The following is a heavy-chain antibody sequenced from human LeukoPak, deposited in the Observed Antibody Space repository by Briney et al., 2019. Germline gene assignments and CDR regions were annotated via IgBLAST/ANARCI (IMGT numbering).Heavy chain of an antibody. D-gene: IGHD2-2*01. CDR3: ARGCYLSTSCQGPWFDP. CDR2: INHSGST. CDR1: GGSFSGYY. J-gene: IGHJ5*02. Sequence: SETLSLTCAVYGGSFSGYYWSWIRQPPGKGLEWIGEINHSGSTNYNPSLKSRVTISVDTSKNQFPLKLSSVTAADTAVYYCARGCYLSTSCQGPWFDPWGQGTLVTVSS. V-gene: IGHV4-34*01.